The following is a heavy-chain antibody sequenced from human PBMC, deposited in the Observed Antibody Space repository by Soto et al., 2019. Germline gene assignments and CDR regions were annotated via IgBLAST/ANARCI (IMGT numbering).Heavy chain of an antibody. CDR2: ISGSGGST. V-gene: IGHV3-23*01. D-gene: IGHD3-22*01. J-gene: IGHJ3*02. CDR3: ANDYYDSSGYPVFAFDI. CDR1: GFTFSSYA. Sequence: EVQLLESGGGLVQPGGSLRLSCAASGFTFSSYAMSWVRQAPGKGLEWVSAISGSGGSTYYADSVKGRFTISRDNSKNTLYLQMNSLRAEDTAVSYCANDYYDSSGYPVFAFDIWGQGTMVTVSS.